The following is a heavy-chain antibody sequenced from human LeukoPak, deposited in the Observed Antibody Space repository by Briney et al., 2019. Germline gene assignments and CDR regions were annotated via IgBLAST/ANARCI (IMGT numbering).Heavy chain of an antibody. D-gene: IGHD1-26*01. CDR2: INSDGSST. CDR3: ARESSVGAHKAFDY. V-gene: IGHV3-74*01. Sequence: PGGSLRLSCAASGFTFSSYWIHWVRRAPGKGLVWVSRINSDGSSTSYADSVKGRFTISRDNAKNTLYLQMNSLRAEDTAVYYCARESSVGAHKAFDYWGQGTLVTVSS. CDR1: GFTFSSYW. J-gene: IGHJ4*02.